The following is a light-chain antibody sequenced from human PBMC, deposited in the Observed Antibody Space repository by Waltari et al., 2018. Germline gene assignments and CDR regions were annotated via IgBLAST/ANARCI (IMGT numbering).Light chain of an antibody. CDR3: QQSYSTPLT. J-gene: IGKJ4*01. CDR1: HSMSNY. CDR2: AAS. V-gene: IGKV1-39*01. Sequence: DIKMTQSPSSHPASAGDRVTIPCRASHSMSNYLNWYQQKPGKAPNLLIYAASSLESGVPSRFSGSGSGTDFTLTISRLQPEDFATYYWQQSYSTPLTFGGGTKVEIK.